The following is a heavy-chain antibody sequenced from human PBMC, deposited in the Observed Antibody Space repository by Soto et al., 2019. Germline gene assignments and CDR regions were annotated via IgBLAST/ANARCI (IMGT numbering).Heavy chain of an antibody. CDR3: ARDAAVPGESDRFDY. CDR2: AYHNGLT. V-gene: IGHV4-4*02. CDR1: GDSVTSNVW. Sequence: LSLTCAVSGDSVTSNVWWSWVRQPPGKGLEWIGEAYHNGLTDYNPSLKGRVTMSVDTSKNEFSLKLTSLTAADTAIYYCARDAAVPGESDRFDYWGQGTLVTVSS. J-gene: IGHJ4*02. D-gene: IGHD6-19*01.